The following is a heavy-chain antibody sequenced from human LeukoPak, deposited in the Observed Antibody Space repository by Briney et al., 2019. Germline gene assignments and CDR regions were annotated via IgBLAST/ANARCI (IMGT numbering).Heavy chain of an antibody. CDR1: GGTFSSYA. D-gene: IGHD2-15*01. CDR3: ARDLFGSSHYYYYYYGMDV. Sequence: GSSVKVSCKASGGTFSSYAISWVRQAPGQGLEWMGWINPNSGGTNYAQKFQGRVTMTRDTSISTAYMELSRLRSDDTAVYYCARDLFGSSHYYYYYYGMDVWGQGTTVTVSS. V-gene: IGHV1-2*02. CDR2: INPNSGGT. J-gene: IGHJ6*02.